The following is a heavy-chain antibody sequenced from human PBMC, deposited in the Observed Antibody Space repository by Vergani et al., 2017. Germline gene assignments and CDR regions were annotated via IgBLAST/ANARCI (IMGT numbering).Heavy chain of an antibody. CDR1: GGSFSGYY. Sequence: QVQLQQWGAGLLKPSETLSLTCAVYGGSFSGYYWNWIRQPPGKGLEWIGEINHSGSTNYNPSLKSRVTISVDTSKNQFSLKLSSVTAADTAVYYCARHVGGQQLVRYYYYMDVWGKGTTVTVSS. CDR2: INHSGST. V-gene: IGHV4-34*01. CDR3: ARHVGGQQLVRYYYYMDV. J-gene: IGHJ6*03. D-gene: IGHD6-6*01.